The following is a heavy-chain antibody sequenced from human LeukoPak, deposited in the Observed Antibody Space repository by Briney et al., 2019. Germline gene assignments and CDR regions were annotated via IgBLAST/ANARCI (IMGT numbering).Heavy chain of an antibody. CDR2: IASDGNNR. J-gene: IGHJ4*02. V-gene: IGHV3-74*01. CDR3: ARGRPHGNDY. D-gene: IGHD4-23*01. CDR1: GFTFSSYW. Sequence: QAGGSLRLSCAASGFTFSSYWMNWVRHVPGKGLVWVSRIASDGNNRDYADSVKGRFTISRDNAKNTLYLQMNSLRVEDTAVYYCARGRPHGNDYWGQGTLVTVSS.